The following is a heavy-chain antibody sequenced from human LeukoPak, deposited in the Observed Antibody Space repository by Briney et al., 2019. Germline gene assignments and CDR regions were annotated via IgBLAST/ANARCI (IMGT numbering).Heavy chain of an antibody. Sequence: PGGSLRLSCAASGFTFSSYEMNWVRQAPGKGLEWVSYISSSGSTIYYADSVKGRFTISRDNAKNSLYLQMNSLRAEDTAVYYCACIAASRYYFDYWDQGTLVTVSS. J-gene: IGHJ4*02. CDR1: GFTFSSYE. CDR2: ISSSGSTI. D-gene: IGHD6-6*01. V-gene: IGHV3-48*03. CDR3: ACIAASRYYFDY.